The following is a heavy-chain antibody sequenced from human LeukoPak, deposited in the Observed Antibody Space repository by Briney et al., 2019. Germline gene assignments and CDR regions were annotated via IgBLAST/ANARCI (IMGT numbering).Heavy chain of an antibody. V-gene: IGHV3-66*01. J-gene: IGHJ4*02. D-gene: IGHD4-23*01. CDR3: ARGTVVTYFDC. CDR1: GFPVSSIH. Sequence: GGPLSLSRAASGFPVSSIHKRGLPQAPGKGVEWVSVIYSGGSTYYADSVKGRFTNSRDHSKNTLYLQVNSLRAEDTAVYYWARGTVVTYFDCRGRGTLVTVSS. CDR2: IYSGGST.